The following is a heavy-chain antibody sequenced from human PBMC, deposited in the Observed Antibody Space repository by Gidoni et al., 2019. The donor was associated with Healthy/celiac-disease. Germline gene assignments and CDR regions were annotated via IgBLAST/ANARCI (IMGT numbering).Heavy chain of an antibody. D-gene: IGHD2-15*01. CDR3: ARYCSGGSCYDPYYGMDV. CDR1: GFSLSTSGMC. Sequence: QVTLRESGPALVKPTQTLTLTCTFSGFSLSTSGMCVSWIRQPPGKALEWLARIDWDDDKYYSTSLKTRLTISKDTSKNQVVLTMTNMDPVDTATYYCARYCSGGSCYDPYYGMDVWGQGTTVTVSS. J-gene: IGHJ6*02. CDR2: IDWDDDK. V-gene: IGHV2-70*15.